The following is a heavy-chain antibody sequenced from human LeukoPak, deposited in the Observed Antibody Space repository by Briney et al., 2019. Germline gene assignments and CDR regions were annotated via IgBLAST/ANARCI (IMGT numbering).Heavy chain of an antibody. V-gene: IGHV1-69*13. CDR2: IIPIFGTT. CDR3: ARVHYYGSGIERTNYGMDV. CDR1: GGTFSSYS. D-gene: IGHD3-10*01. Sequence: SVKVSCKASGGTFSSYSISWVRRAPGQGLEWMGRIIPIFGTTNYAQKFQGRVTITADESASTAYMELSSLRSEDTAVYYCARVHYYGSGIERTNYGMDVWGQGTTVTVSS. J-gene: IGHJ6*02.